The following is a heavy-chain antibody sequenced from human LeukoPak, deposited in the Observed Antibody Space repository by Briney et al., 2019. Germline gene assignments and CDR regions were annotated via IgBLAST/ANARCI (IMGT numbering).Heavy chain of an antibody. Sequence: GGSLRLSCAASGLSFSSFAMSWVCQGPARGLEWVSSIRGNGDTFYADSVKGRFTLSSDSSTNTVYFQLNNLRVEDTAIYYCARASWVSSTDAVRWGQGTLVTVSS. D-gene: IGHD3-16*01. V-gene: IGHV3-23*01. CDR3: ARASWVSSTDAVR. CDR2: IRGNGDT. J-gene: IGHJ4*02. CDR1: GLSFSSFA.